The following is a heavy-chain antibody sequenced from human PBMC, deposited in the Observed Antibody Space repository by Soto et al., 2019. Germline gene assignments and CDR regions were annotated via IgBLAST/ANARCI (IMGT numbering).Heavy chain of an antibody. Sequence: GGSLRLSCAASGFTFSSYAMSCVRQAPGKGLEWVSAISGSGGSTYYADSVKGRFTISRDNSKNTLYLQMNSLRAEDTAVYYCAKFPAYSSSWLGYFQHWGQGTLVTVSS. CDR1: GFTFSSYA. J-gene: IGHJ1*01. CDR3: AKFPAYSSSWLGYFQH. CDR2: ISGSGGST. D-gene: IGHD6-13*01. V-gene: IGHV3-23*01.